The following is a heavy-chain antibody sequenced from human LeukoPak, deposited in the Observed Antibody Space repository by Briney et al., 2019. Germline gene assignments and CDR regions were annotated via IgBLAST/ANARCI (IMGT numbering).Heavy chain of an antibody. CDR1: GGSISSYY. V-gene: IGHV3-66*01. J-gene: IGHJ4*02. CDR2: IYSGGST. Sequence: ETLSLTCTVSGGSISSYYWSWIRQPPGKGLEWVSVIYSGGSTYYADSVKGRFTISRDNSKNTLYLQMNSLRAEDTAVYYCARVAPFDYWGQGTLVTVSS. CDR3: ARVAPFDY.